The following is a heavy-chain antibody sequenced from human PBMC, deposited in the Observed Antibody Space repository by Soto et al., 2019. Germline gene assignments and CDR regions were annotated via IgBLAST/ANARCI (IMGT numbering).Heavy chain of an antibody. D-gene: IGHD3-22*01. CDR3: TRPYYYDSSGNHDY. J-gene: IGHJ4*02. V-gene: IGHV3-73*02. CDR1: GFTFSGSA. Sequence: EVQLVESGGGLVQPGGSLKLSCAASGFTFSGSAMHWVRQASGKGLEWVGRIRSKANSYATAYAASVKGRFTISRDDSKNTAYLQMKRLKTEDTAVYYCTRPYYYDSSGNHDYWGQGTLVTVSS. CDR2: IRSKANSYAT.